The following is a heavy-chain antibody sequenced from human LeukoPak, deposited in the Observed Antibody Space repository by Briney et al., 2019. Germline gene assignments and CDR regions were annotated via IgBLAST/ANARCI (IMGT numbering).Heavy chain of an antibody. CDR3: ARGYDYGDYMGDFDY. V-gene: IGHV1-18*01. Sequence: ASVRVSCKASGYTFTSYPITWVRQAPGQGLEWMGWITTYNGNTNYAQKLQGRVTITTDTSTSTAYMDLRGLRSDDTAVYYCARGYDYGDYMGDFDYWGQGTLVTVSS. J-gene: IGHJ4*02. CDR1: GYTFTSYP. D-gene: IGHD4-17*01. CDR2: ITTYNGNT.